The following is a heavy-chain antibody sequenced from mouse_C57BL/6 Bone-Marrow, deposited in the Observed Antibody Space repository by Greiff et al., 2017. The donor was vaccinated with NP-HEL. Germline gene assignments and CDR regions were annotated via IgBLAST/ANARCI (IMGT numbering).Heavy chain of an antibody. D-gene: IGHD4-1*01. V-gene: IGHV1-69*01. CDR3: AVPWDWYFDV. Sequence: QVQLQQPGAELVMPGASVKLSCKASGYTFTSYWMHWVKQRPGQGLEWIGEIDPSDSYTNYNQKFKGKSTLTVDKSSSTAYMQLSSLTSEDSAVYYCAVPWDWYFDVWGTGTTVTVSS. J-gene: IGHJ1*03. CDR1: GYTFTSYW. CDR2: IDPSDSYT.